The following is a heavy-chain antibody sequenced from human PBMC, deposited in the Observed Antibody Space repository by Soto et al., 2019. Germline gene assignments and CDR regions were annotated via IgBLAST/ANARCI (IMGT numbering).Heavy chain of an antibody. CDR3: ARSGIYYPARIWFGP. J-gene: IGHJ5*02. CDR1: GYTFTSYG. CDR2: ISGFNDDT. Sequence: QLVQSGVEMKNPGASVKVSCKASGYTFTSYGISWVRQAPGQGLEWMGWISGFNDDTNHAQKFQGRVTVTKDTSTSTAYMELGSLKSDDTAMYYCARSGIYYPARIWFGPWGQGTLVIVSS. D-gene: IGHD3-10*01. V-gene: IGHV1-18*01.